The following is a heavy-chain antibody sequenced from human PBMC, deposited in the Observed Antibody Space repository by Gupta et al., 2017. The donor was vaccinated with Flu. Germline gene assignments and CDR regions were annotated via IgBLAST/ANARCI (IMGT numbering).Heavy chain of an antibody. V-gene: IGHV3-21*01. CDR3: ARDKRLEWLSQFQDYYMDV. D-gene: IGHD3-3*01. Sequence: GLEWVSSISSSSSYIYYADSVKGRFTISRDNAKNSLYLQMNSLRAEDTAVYYCARDKRLEWLSQFQDYYMDVWGKGTTVTVSS. J-gene: IGHJ6*03. CDR2: ISSSSSYI.